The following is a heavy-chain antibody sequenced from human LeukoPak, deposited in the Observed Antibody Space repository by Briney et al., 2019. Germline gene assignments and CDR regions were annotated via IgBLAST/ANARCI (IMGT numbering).Heavy chain of an antibody. J-gene: IGHJ4*02. V-gene: IGHV3-64*02. D-gene: IGHD1-26*01. Sequence: PGGSLRLSCAASGFTFSSYSMNWVRQAPGKGLEYVSAITNSGGKTYYADSVKGRFTISRDNPKNTLYLQMDSLRTEDMAVYYCARRGVGAVPLDYWGQGTLVAVSS. CDR1: GFTFSSYS. CDR3: ARRGVGAVPLDY. CDR2: ITNSGGKT.